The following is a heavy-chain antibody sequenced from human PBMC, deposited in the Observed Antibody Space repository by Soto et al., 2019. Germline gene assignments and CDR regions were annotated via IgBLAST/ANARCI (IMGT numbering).Heavy chain of an antibody. CDR3: ARDGTYCSGGSCYSEFDY. V-gene: IGHV1-3*01. CDR1: GYTFTSYA. J-gene: IGHJ4*02. D-gene: IGHD2-15*01. Sequence: ASVKVSCKASGYTFTSYAMHWVRQAPGQRLEWMGWINAGNGNTKYSQKFQGRGTITRDTSSRAAYMELSSLRSEDTAVYYCARDGTYCSGGSCYSEFDYWGQGTLVPVPS. CDR2: INAGNGNT.